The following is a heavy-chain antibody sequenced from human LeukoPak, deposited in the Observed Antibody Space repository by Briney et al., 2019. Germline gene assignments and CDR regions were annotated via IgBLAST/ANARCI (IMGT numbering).Heavy chain of an antibody. D-gene: IGHD2-15*01. CDR1: GGSFSGYY. CDR3: ARPNCSGGSCYPDY. CDR2: INHSGST. V-gene: IGHV4-34*01. Sequence: SEALSLTCAVYGGSFSGYYWSWIRQPPGKGLEWIGEINHSGSTNYNPSLKSRVTISVDTSKNQFSLKLSSVTAADTAVYYCARPNCSGGSCYPDYWGQGTLVTVSS. J-gene: IGHJ4*02.